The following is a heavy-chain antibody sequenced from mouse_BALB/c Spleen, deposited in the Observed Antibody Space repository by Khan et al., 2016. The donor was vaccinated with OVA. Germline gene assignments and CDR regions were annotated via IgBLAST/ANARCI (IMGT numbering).Heavy chain of an antibody. CDR1: GFTFSNYW. CDR3: TTGFAY. J-gene: IGHJ3*01. Sequence: EVQLQESGGGLVQPGGSMKLSCVASGFTFSNYWMNWVRQSPEKGLEWVAEIRLKSNNNATHYAESVKGRFTISRDDPKSSVYLQMNNLRAEDTGIYYCTTGFAYWGQGTLVTVSA. CDR2: IRLKSNNNAT. V-gene: IGHV6-6*02.